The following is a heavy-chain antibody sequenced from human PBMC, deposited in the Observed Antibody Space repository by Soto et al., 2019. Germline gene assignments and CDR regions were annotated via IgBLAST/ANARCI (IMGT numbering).Heavy chain of an antibody. CDR3: TRDRQLVQDWFDP. CDR2: ISSGSEYR. J-gene: IGHJ5*02. CDR1: GSTFSSYN. D-gene: IGHD1-1*01. V-gene: IGHV3-21*01. Sequence: EVQLVESGGGLAKPGGSLRLSCVASGSTFSSYNMNWVRQAPGKGLEWVSFISSGSEYRYYADSVKGRFDISRDNAQNSLYLHLNSLRAEDTGVYYCTRDRQLVQDWFDPWGQGTPVTVSS.